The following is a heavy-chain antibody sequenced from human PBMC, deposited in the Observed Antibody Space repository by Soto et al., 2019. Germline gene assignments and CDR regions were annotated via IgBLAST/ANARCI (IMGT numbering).Heavy chain of an antibody. D-gene: IGHD1-1*01. Sequence: LSLTCAVSGGSVSGSYYYWAWLRQSPGKGPEWIGSVFHTGFTSYNPSLESRVSVSVDTSKSQFSLKLSAVAASDTAVYYCATSQKGYNWNYFDHWGQGALVTVSS. V-gene: IGHV4-39*01. CDR1: GGSVSGSYYY. CDR2: VFHTGFT. J-gene: IGHJ4*02. CDR3: ATSQKGYNWNYFDH.